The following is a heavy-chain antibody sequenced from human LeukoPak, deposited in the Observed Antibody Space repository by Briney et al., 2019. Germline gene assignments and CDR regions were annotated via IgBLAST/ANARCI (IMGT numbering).Heavy chain of an antibody. CDR3: ATNSDNRFDY. J-gene: IGHJ4*02. CDR1: GFTVSRYW. D-gene: IGHD2/OR15-2a*01. Sequence: PGGSLRLSCTSSGFTVSRYWMSWVRQAPGKGLEWVANIKQDGSEKFYVDSVKGRFTISRDNAENSLYLQMNSLRVEDTAVYYCATNSDNRFDYWGQGTLVTVSS. CDR2: IKQDGSEK. V-gene: IGHV3-7*05.